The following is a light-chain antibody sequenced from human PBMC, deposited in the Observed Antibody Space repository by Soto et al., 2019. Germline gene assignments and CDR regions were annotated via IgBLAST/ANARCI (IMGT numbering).Light chain of an antibody. CDR2: SDD. J-gene: IGLJ3*02. CDR3: AAWDDSLTGPV. Sequence: QSVLTQPPSASGAPGQRVTISCSGSSSNIGSNTVNWYQQLPGTAPKLLIYSDDRRPSGVPDRFSGSKSGTSASLAISGLQSEDEADYYCAAWDDSLTGPVFGGGTKLTV. V-gene: IGLV1-44*01. CDR1: SSNIGSNT.